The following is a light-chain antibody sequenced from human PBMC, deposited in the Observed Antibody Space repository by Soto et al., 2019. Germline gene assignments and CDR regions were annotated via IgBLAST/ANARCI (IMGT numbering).Light chain of an antibody. CDR1: SSDVGGYND. CDR3: SSYTSSSTYV. J-gene: IGLJ1*01. Sequence: QSVLTQPASVSGSPGQSITISCTGTSSDVGGYNDVSWYQQHPGKAPKLMIYEVSHRPSGVSNRFSGSKSGNTASLTISGLQAEDEADYYCSSYTSSSTYVFGTGTKLTVL. V-gene: IGLV2-14*01. CDR2: EVS.